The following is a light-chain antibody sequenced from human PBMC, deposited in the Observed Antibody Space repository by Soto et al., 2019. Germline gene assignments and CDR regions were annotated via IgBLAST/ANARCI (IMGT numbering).Light chain of an antibody. CDR2: DNS. CDR3: QFYDSSLSGYVI. Sequence: QSVLTQPPSVSGAPGQRVTISCTGSSSNIGAGYDVHWYQQLPGTAPKLLIYDNSNRPSGVPDRFSGSKSVTSASLAITGLQAEDEADYYCQFYDSSLSGYVIFGGGTKLTVL. CDR1: SSNIGAGYD. J-gene: IGLJ2*01. V-gene: IGLV1-40*01.